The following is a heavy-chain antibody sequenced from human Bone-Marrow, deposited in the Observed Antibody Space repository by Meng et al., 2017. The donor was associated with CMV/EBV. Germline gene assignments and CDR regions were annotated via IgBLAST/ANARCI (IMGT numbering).Heavy chain of an antibody. CDR2: THDSGRT. J-gene: IGHJ5*02. Sequence: SGGSISSGGFYWSWIRQHPGKGLEWIGDTHDSGRTYYNWSLKSRVTISADTSKNQFSLTLSSVTAADTAIYYCARRGRLRVSRWFDPWGQGTLVTVSS. D-gene: IGHD2-15*01. V-gene: IGHV4-31*02. CDR3: ARRGRLRVSRWFDP. CDR1: GGSISSGGFY.